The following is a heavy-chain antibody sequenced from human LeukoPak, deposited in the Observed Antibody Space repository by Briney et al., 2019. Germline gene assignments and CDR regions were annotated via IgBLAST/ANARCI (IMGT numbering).Heavy chain of an antibody. CDR1: GGSISSYY. J-gene: IGHJ2*01. V-gene: IGHV4-4*07. D-gene: IGHD4-11*01. CDR3: ARSGNDYSTDWYFDL. Sequence: SETLSLTCTVSGGSISSYYWSWIRQPAGKGLEWIGRIYTSGSTNYNPSLKSRVTMSVDTSKNQFSLKLSSVTAADTAVYYCARSGNDYSTDWYFDLWGRGTLVTVSS. CDR2: IYTSGST.